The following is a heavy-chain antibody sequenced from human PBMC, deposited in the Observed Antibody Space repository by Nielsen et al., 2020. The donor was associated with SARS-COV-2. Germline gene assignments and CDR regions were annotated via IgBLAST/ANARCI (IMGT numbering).Heavy chain of an antibody. J-gene: IGHJ5*02. Sequence: ASVKVSCKASGYTFTSYGISWVRQAPGQGLEWMGWISAYNGNTNYAQKLQGRVTMTTDTSTSTAYMELRSLRSDDTAVYYCARDPDTAMVIGWFDPWGQGTLVTVSS. CDR3: ARDPDTAMVIGWFDP. CDR1: GYTFTSYG. CDR2: ISAYNGNT. V-gene: IGHV1-18*01. D-gene: IGHD5-18*01.